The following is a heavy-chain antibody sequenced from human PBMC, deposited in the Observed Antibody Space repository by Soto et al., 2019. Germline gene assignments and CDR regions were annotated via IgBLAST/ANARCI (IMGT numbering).Heavy chain of an antibody. J-gene: IGHJ4*02. CDR1: GGSFSGYY. V-gene: IGHV4-34*01. Sequence: QVQLQQWGAGLLKPSETLSLTCAVYGGSFSGYYWSWIRQPPGKGLEWMGEINHSGSTNYNPSLKRRVTISVDTSKNQFSLKLSSVTAADTAVYYCARGRADTAMVIVVTISFDYWGQGTLVTVSS. CDR2: INHSGST. CDR3: ARGRADTAMVIVVTISFDY. D-gene: IGHD5-18*01.